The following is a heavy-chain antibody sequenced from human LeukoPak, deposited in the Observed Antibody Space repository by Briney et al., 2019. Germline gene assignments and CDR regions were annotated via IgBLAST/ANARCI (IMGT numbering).Heavy chain of an antibody. V-gene: IGHV4-31*03. CDR3: ARERYGSGNYIPRDYYYYMDV. J-gene: IGHJ6*03. D-gene: IGHD3-10*01. Sequence: SETLSLTCTVSGGSISSGGYYWSWIRQHPGKGLEWIGYIYYSGSTYYNPSLKSRVTISVDTSKNQFSLKLSSVTAADTAVYYCARERYGSGNYIPRDYYYYMDVWGKGTTVTVSS. CDR1: GGSISSGGYY. CDR2: IYYSGST.